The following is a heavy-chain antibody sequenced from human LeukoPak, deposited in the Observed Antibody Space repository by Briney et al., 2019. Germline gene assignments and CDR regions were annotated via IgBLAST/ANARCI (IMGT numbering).Heavy chain of an antibody. CDR3: AKVATYSGSYYDY. V-gene: IGHV3-30*02. CDR1: GFTFSSYS. CDR2: IRYDGSNK. D-gene: IGHD1-26*01. Sequence: GGSLRLPCAASGFTFSSYSMNWVRQAPGKGLEWVAFIRYDGSNKYYADSVKGRFTISRDNSKNTLYLQMNSLRAEDTAVYYCAKVATYSGSYYDYWGQGTLVTVSS. J-gene: IGHJ4*02.